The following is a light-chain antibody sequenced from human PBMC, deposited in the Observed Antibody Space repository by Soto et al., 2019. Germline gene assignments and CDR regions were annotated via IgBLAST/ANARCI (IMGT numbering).Light chain of an antibody. J-gene: IGLJ1*01. CDR1: SGDVGGYYY. Sequence: QSALTQPASVSGSPGQSITISCTGTSGDVGGYYYVSWYQHHPGKAPKLMIYEVSNRPSGVSNRFSGSKSGNTASLTIPGLQAEDEADYYCTSYTSSSSLYVFGTGTKLTVL. V-gene: IGLV2-14*01. CDR2: EVS. CDR3: TSYTSSSSLYV.